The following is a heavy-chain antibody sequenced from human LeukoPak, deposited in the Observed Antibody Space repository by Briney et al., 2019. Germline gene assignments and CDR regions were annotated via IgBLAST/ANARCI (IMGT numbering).Heavy chain of an antibody. V-gene: IGHV3-53*04. D-gene: IGHD3-3*01. CDR2: IYSGGST. CDR3: AGNDFWSGYYIVR. Sequence: PGGSLRLSCAASGFTVSSNYMSWVRQAPGKGLEWVSVIYSGGSTYYADSVKGRFTISRHNSKNTLYLQMNSLRAEDTAVYYCAGNDFWSGYYIVRWGQGTLVTVSS. CDR1: GFTVSSNY. J-gene: IGHJ4*02.